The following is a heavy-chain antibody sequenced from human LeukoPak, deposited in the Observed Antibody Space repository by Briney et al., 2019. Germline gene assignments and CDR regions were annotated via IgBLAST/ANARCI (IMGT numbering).Heavy chain of an antibody. V-gene: IGHV1-18*01. D-gene: IGHD3-10*01. CDR2: ISGDNGNT. CDR3: ARMSLRMVRGVSHFDY. J-gene: IGHJ4*02. Sequence: GASVKVSFKASGYSFTSYGISWVRQAPGQGLEWMGWISGDNGNTNYAQKFQVRVTMTTDTGTGTAYMELRSLRSDDTAVYYCARMSLRMVRGVSHFDYWGQGTLVTVSS. CDR1: GYSFTSYG.